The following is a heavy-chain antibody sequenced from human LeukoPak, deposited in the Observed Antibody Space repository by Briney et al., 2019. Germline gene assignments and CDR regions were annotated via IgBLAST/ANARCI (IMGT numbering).Heavy chain of an antibody. V-gene: IGHV3-21*01. CDR1: GFTFSSYS. CDR3: ASRYSGYDSPDY. Sequence: GGSLRLSCAASGFTFSSYSMNWVRQAPGKGPEWVSSISSSSSYIYYADSVKGRFTISRDNAKNSLYLQMNSLRAEDTAVYYCASRYSGYDSPDYWGQGTLVTVSS. CDR2: ISSSSSYI. J-gene: IGHJ4*02. D-gene: IGHD5-12*01.